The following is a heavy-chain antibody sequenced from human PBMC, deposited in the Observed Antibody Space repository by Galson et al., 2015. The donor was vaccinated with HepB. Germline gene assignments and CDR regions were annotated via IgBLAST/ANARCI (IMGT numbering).Heavy chain of an antibody. J-gene: IGHJ5*02. CDR3: ARGSLLKGFDP. Sequence: CAISGDSVSSNRAAWNWIRQSPSGGLEWLGRAYYSTKWKTDYAVSVKSRITISSDTSKNHLSLQLNSVTPEDTAVYYCARGSLLKGFDPWGQGTLVTVSS. CDR2: AYYSTKWKT. CDR1: GDSVSSNRAA. V-gene: IGHV6-1*01. D-gene: IGHD1-26*01.